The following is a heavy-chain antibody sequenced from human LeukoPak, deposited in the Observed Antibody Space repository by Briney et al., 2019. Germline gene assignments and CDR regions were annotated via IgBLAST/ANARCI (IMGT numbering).Heavy chain of an antibody. CDR2: IYYSGST. J-gene: IGHJ4*02. D-gene: IGHD4-17*01. CDR1: GGSNSSYY. V-gene: IGHV4-59*01. Sequence: SETLSLTCTVSGGSNSSYYWSWIRQPPGKGLEWIGYIYYSGSTNYNPSLKSRVTISVDTSKNHFSLNLSSVTAADTAVYYCASTAVTKFYGSFDYWGQGTLGTVSS. CDR3: ASTAVTKFYGSFDY.